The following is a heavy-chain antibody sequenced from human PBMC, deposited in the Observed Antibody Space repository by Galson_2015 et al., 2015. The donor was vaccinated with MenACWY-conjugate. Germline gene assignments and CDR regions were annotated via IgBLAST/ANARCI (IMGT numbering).Heavy chain of an antibody. D-gene: IGHD1-26*01. CDR1: GFTFSNYW. CDR2: IDNDGNGI. V-gene: IGHV3-74*01. J-gene: IGHJ3*02. Sequence: SLRLSCAASGFTFSNYWMHWVRQGPGKGLEWLSRIDNDGNGITYADSVKGRFTISRDNAKNTLYLQINSVRADDTAVYYCSRGGEAKLIIVGGISDIWGQGTTVTVSS. CDR3: SRGGEAKLIIVGGISDI.